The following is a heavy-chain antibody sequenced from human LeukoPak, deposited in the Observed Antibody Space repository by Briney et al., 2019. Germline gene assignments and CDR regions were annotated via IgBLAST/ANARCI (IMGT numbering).Heavy chain of an antibody. CDR1: GGSISSGGYS. V-gene: IGHV4-30-2*01. CDR2: IYHSGST. Sequence: PSQTLSLTCAVSGGSISSGGYSWSWIRQPPGKGLEWIGYIYHSGSTYYNPSLKSRVTISVDRSKNQFSLKLSSVTAADTAVYYCARLGFWWFDYWGQGTLVTVSS. D-gene: IGHD3-3*01. J-gene: IGHJ4*02. CDR3: ARLGFWWFDY.